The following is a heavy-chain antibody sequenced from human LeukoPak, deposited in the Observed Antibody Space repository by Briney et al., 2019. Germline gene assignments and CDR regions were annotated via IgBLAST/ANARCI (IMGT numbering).Heavy chain of an antibody. CDR2: IWYDGSNK. CDR3: ARGPYRWYDSSGYYYSFDY. Sequence: GGSLRLSCAASGFTFSSYGMHWVRQAPGKRREWVAVIWYDGSNKYYADSVKGRFTISRDNSKNTLYLQMNSLRAEDTAVYYCARGPYRWYDSSGYYYSFDYWGQGTLVTVSS. CDR1: GFTFSSYG. J-gene: IGHJ4*02. D-gene: IGHD3-22*01. V-gene: IGHV3-33*01.